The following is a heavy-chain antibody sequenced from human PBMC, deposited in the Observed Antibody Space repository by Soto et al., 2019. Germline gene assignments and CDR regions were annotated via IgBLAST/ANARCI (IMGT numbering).Heavy chain of an antibody. V-gene: IGHV1-18*01. D-gene: IGHD3-16*01. CDR2: ISTYNINT. J-gene: IGHJ4*02. Sequence: QLVQSGAEVKKPGASVKVSCKASGYTYTSFGIAWVRQAPGQGFEWMGWISTYNINTYYAQKFQDRVTMTTDTATNTASMELRSLTSDDTAVDYGARGGARTADHWGQGTLVTVSS. CDR1: GYTYTSFG. CDR3: ARGGARTADH.